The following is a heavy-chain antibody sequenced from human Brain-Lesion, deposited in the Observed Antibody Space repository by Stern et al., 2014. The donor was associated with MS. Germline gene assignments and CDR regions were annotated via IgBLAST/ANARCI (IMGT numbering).Heavy chain of an antibody. D-gene: IGHD6-6*01. CDR1: GYRFTSNW. V-gene: IGHV5-51*01. CDR3: ARRGDSSSSGFDY. J-gene: IGHJ4*02. Sequence: EVHLVESGAEVKKPGESLKISCKGSGYRFTSNWIGWVRQMPGKGLEWMGIICPGDSDTRYSPSFQGQVTISADKSISTAYLQWSSLQASDTAMYYCARRGDSSSSGFDYWGQGTLVIVSS. CDR2: ICPGDSDT.